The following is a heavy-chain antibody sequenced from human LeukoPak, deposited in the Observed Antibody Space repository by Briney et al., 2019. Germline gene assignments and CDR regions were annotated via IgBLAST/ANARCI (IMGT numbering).Heavy chain of an antibody. Sequence: SETLSLTCTVSGGSISSYYWSWIRQTPGKGLEWIGYIYYSGSTYYNPSLKSRVTISVDTSKNQFSLKLSSVTAADTAVYYCARDPMVRGVNLYWYFDLWGRGTLVTVSS. CDR2: IYYSGST. CDR3: ARDPMVRGVNLYWYFDL. V-gene: IGHV4-59*12. CDR1: GGSISSYY. D-gene: IGHD3-10*01. J-gene: IGHJ2*01.